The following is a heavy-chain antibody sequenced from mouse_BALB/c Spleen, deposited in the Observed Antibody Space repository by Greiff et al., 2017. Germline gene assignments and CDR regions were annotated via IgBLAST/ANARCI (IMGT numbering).Heavy chain of an antibody. CDR2: ISYSGST. CDR1: GYSITSDYA. V-gene: IGHV3-2*02. CDR3: ARRRYAMDY. Sequence: EVQLQESGPGLVKPSQSLSLTCTVTGYSITSDYAWNWIRQFPGNKLEWMGYISYSGSTSYNPSLKSRISITRDTSKNQFFLQLNSVTTEDTATYYCARRRYAMDYWGQGTSVTVSS. J-gene: IGHJ4*01.